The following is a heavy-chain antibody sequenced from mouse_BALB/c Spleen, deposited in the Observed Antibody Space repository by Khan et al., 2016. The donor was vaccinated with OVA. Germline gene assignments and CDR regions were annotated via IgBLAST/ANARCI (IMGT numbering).Heavy chain of an antibody. CDR1: GYTFTSYH. CDR3: TRLGGNYYGSKAWFAY. Sequence: QVQLQQPGAELVKPGASVKLSCKASGYTFTSYHMYWVKQRPGQGLEWIGGINPTNGGTNFNEKFKTKATLTVDKSSSTANMQLSSLTSEDSAVYYCTRLGGNYYGSKAWFAYWGQGTLVTVSA. D-gene: IGHD1-1*01. V-gene: IGHV1S81*02. CDR2: INPTNGGT. J-gene: IGHJ3*01.